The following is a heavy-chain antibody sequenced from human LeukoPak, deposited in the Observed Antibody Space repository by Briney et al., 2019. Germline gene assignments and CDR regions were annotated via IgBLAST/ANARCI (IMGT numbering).Heavy chain of an antibody. CDR1: RYTFTGYY. D-gene: IGHD6-19*01. CDR2: FDPNSGGT. V-gene: IGHV1-2*06. J-gene: IGHJ4*02. Sequence: ASVKVSCKASRYTFTGYYMHWVRQAPGQGLEWMGRFDPNSGGTNYAQKFQGRVTMTRDTSISTAYMELSRLRSDDTAVYYCARAPPPYSSGWYGEGGDYWGQGTLVAVSS. CDR3: ARAPPPYSSGWYGEGGDY.